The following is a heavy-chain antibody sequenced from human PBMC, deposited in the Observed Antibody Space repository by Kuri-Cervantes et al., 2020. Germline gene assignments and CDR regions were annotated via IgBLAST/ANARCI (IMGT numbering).Heavy chain of an antibody. J-gene: IGHJ6*03. CDR3: ARDLIMSAFYYMDV. CDR2: IKQDGSEK. D-gene: IGHD3-10*01. V-gene: IGHV3-7*01. Sequence: GGSLRLSCAASGFTFSSYAMSWVRQAPGKGLEWVASIKQDGSEKYYVDSVKGRFTISRDNAKDSLYLQMSSLRAEDTAVYYCARDLIMSAFYYMDVWGKGTTVTVSS. CDR1: GFTFSSYA.